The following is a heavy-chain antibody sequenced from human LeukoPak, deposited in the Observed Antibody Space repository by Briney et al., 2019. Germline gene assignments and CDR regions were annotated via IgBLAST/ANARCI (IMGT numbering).Heavy chain of an antibody. CDR3: ARGYGDYPSDY. V-gene: IGHV3-30-3*01. D-gene: IGHD4-17*01. CDR1: GFTFSSYA. CDR2: ISYDGSNK. J-gene: IGHJ4*02. Sequence: GKSLRLSCEASGFTFSSYAMHWVRQAPGKGLEWVAVISYDGSNKYYADAVKGRFTISRDNSKNTLYLHMNSLRAEDTAVYYCARGYGDYPSDYWGQGTLVTVSS.